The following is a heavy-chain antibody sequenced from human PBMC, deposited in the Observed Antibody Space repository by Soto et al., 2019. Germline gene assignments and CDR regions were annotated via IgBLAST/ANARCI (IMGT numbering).Heavy chain of an antibody. V-gene: IGHV4-39*07. CDR2: IYYSGST. CDR3: ARVPAP. CDR1: GGSINSSSYY. J-gene: IGHJ5*02. Sequence: SETLSLTCTVPGGSINSSSYYWGWIRQPPGKGLEWIASIYYSGSTYNNPSVKSRVTISVDTSKNQFSLKLSSVTAADTAVYYCARVPAPWGQGTLVTVSS.